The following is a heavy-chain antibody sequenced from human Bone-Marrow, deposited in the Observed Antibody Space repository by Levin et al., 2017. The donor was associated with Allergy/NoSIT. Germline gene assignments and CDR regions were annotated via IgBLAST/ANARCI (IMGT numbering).Heavy chain of an antibody. CDR2: IYHSGAT. V-gene: IGHV4-28*01. Sequence: LRLSCAVSGSSITNFIWWGWIRQPPGKGLEWIGYIYHSGATQYNPSLKSRATLSVDSSKNQIFLRLSALTAVDTSVYYCARIARSHYFANWGQGTLVAVS. CDR3: ARIARSHYFAN. CDR1: GSSITNFIW. J-gene: IGHJ4*02.